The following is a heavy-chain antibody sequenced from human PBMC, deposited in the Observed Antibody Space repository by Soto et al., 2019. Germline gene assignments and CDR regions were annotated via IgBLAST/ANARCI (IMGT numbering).Heavy chain of an antibody. V-gene: IGHV4-39*01. Sequence: PSETLSLTCTVSGGSISSSSYYWGWIRQPPGKGLEWIGSIYYSGSTYYNPSLKSRVTISVDTSKNPFSLKLSSVTAAETAVYYCARHLYSYDSRGYPRLSGFEYWGQGTLVTVSS. J-gene: IGHJ4*02. D-gene: IGHD3-22*01. CDR2: IYYSGST. CDR1: GGSISSSSYY. CDR3: ARHLYSYDSRGYPRLSGFEY.